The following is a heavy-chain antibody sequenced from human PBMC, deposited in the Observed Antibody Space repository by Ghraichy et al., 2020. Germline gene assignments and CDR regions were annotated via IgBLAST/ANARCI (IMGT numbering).Heavy chain of an antibody. CDR1: GGSFSGYY. J-gene: IGHJ4*02. CDR2: INHSGST. D-gene: IGHD3-9*01. V-gene: IGHV4-34*01. Sequence: SETLSLTCAVYGGSFSGYYWSWIRQPPGKGLEWVGEINHSGSTNYNPSLKSRVTISVDTSKNQFSLKLSSVTAADTAVYYCARGHYAILTGFPFDYWGQGTLVTVSS. CDR3: ARGHYAILTGFPFDY.